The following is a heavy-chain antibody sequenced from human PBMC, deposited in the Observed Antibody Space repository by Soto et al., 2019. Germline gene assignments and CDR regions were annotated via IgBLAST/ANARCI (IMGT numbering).Heavy chain of an antibody. V-gene: IGHV3-33*01. CDR3: ARDADGGNYDY. D-gene: IGHD2-15*01. CDR1: GFTFNSYG. CDR2: IWYDGSNK. Sequence: GGSLRLSCAASGFTFNSYGMHWVRQAPGKGLEWVAVIWYDGSNKYYADSVKGRFTISRDNSKNTLYLQMNSLRAEDTAVYYCARDADGGNYDYWGQGTLVTVSS. J-gene: IGHJ4*02.